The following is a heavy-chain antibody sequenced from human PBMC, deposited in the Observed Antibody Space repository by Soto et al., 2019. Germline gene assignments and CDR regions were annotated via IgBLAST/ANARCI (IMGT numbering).Heavy chain of an antibody. V-gene: IGHV4-34*01. CDR3: GRVAQLLSPPSSYYRDV. D-gene: IGHD2-2*01. CDR2: INHSGST. J-gene: IGHJ6*03. Sequence: SETLSLTCAVYGGSFSGYYWSWIRQPPGKGLEWIGEINHSGSTNYNPSLKSRVTISVDTSKNQFSLKLSSVTAADTAVYYCGRVAQLLSPPSSYYRDVGGKGTRVTVSS. CDR1: GGSFSGYY.